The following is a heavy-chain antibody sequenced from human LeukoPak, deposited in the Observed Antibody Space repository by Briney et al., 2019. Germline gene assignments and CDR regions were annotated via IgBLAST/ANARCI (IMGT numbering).Heavy chain of an antibody. CDR2: IHYSGST. Sequence: NSSETLSLTCTVSGGSISSSSSSYFWGWIRQSPGKGLEWIGTIHYSGSTYYNPSLKSRVTISVDTSKNQFSLKLSSVTAADTAAYYCATYHYYDSSGYDYWGQGTLVTVSS. D-gene: IGHD3-22*01. CDR1: GGSISSSSSSYF. V-gene: IGHV4-39*07. J-gene: IGHJ4*02. CDR3: ATYHYYDSSGYDY.